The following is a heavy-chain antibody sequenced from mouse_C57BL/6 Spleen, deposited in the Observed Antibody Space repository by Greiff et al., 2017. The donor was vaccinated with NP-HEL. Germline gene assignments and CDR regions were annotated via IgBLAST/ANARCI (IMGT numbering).Heavy chain of an antibody. CDR3: ARGTTVVND. CDR2: IYPGSGST. Sequence: QVQLKESGAELVKPGASVKMSCKASGYTFTSYWITWVKQRPGQGLEWIGDIYPGSGSTNYNEKFKSKATLTVDTSSSTAYMQLSSLTSEDSAVYYCARGTTVVNDWGQGTTLTVSS. V-gene: IGHV1-55*01. D-gene: IGHD1-1*01. J-gene: IGHJ2*01. CDR1: GYTFTSYW.